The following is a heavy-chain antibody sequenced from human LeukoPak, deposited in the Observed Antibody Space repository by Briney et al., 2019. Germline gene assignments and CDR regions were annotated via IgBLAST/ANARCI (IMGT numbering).Heavy chain of an antibody. CDR1: GFTFSSYS. J-gene: IGHJ4*02. Sequence: PGGSLRLSCAASGFTFSSYSMNWVRQAPGKGLEWVSYISSSSSTIYYADSVKGRFTISRDNAKNSLYLQMNSLRDEDTAVYYCASGGYSSGWYVGGHDYWGQGTLVTVPS. CDR2: ISSSSSTI. D-gene: IGHD6-19*01. V-gene: IGHV3-48*02. CDR3: ASGGYSSGWYVGGHDY.